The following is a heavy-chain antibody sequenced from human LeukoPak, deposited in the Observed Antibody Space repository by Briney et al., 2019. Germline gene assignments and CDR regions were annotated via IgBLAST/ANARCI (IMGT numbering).Heavy chain of an antibody. J-gene: IGHJ4*02. D-gene: IGHD1-26*01. V-gene: IGHV4-38-2*02. Sequence: PSETLSLTCTVSAYSISSGYYWGWIRQPPGKGLEWIGSIYHSGSTYYNPSLKSRLTISVDTSKNQFSLKLSSVTAADTAVYYCARGGSQIDYWGQGTLVTVSS. CDR2: IYHSGST. CDR3: ARGGSQIDY. CDR1: AYSISSGYY.